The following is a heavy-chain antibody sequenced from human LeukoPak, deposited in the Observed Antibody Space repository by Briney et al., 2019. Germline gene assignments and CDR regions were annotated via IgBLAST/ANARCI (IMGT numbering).Heavy chain of an antibody. CDR3: ARGLDGYKPIMYWYFDV. CDR2: ISSGSTYI. V-gene: IGHV3-21*01. Sequence: PGGSLRLSCAASGFTFSSYSMNWVRQAPGKGLEWVSSISSGSTYIYYAHSVKGRFTISRDNAKRSLYLQMNSLRAEETAVYYCARGLDGYKPIMYWYFDVWGRGTLVTVSS. D-gene: IGHD5-24*01. J-gene: IGHJ2*01. CDR1: GFTFSSYS.